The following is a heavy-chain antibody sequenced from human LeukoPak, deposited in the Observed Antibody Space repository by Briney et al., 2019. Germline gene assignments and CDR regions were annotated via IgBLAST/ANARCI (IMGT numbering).Heavy chain of an antibody. D-gene: IGHD4-23*01. CDR2: MNPNSGNT. Sequence: GASVKVSCKASGYTFTSYDINWVRQATGQGLEWMGWMNPNSGNTGYAQKFQGRVTMTRKTSISTAYMELRSLRSEDRAGYYCARGGFYGGDNWFVPWGQGTLVTVSS. CDR3: ARGGFYGGDNWFVP. V-gene: IGHV1-8*01. CDR1: GYTFTSYD. J-gene: IGHJ5*02.